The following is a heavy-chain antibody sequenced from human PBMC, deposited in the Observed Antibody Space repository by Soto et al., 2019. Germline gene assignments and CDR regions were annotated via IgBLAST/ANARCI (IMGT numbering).Heavy chain of an antibody. J-gene: IGHJ6*02. CDR1: GFSVSSTY. CDR2: IYSGGSA. D-gene: IGHD6-13*01. Sequence: GGSLRLSCAASGFSVSSTYMNWVRQAPGKGLEWVSVIYSGGSASYADSVKGRFTISRDNSKNALYLQMNSLRAEDTAVYYCAKDGSRSSWYTDQHYYYGMDVWGQGTTVTVSS. V-gene: IGHV3-53*01. CDR3: AKDGSRSSWYTDQHYYYGMDV.